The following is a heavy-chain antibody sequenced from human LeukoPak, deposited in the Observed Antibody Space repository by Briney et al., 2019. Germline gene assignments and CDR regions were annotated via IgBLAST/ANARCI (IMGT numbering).Heavy chain of an antibody. V-gene: IGHV3-74*01. CDR1: GFSFSSYW. Sequence: GGSLRLSCAASGFSFSSYWMHWVRQAPGKGLVWVSRIKSDGKTNYADSVKGRFTISRGNAKNTVSLQMNSLRAEDTGVYYCARAPSEIGGYYPEYFRHWGQGTLVTVSS. CDR2: IKSDGKT. CDR3: ARAPSEIGGYYPEYFRH. D-gene: IGHD3-22*01. J-gene: IGHJ1*01.